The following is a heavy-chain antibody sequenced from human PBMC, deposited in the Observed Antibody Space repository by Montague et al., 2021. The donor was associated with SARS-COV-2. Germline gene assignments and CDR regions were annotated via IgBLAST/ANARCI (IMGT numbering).Heavy chain of an antibody. CDR1: GFTFSSYS. J-gene: IGHJ5*02. Sequence: SLRLSCAASGFTFSSYSMNWVRQAPGNGLEWVSSISSSSSYIYYADSVKGRFTISRDNAKNSLYLQMNSLRAEDTAVYYCARDLVATIMSGWFDPWGQGTLVTVSS. CDR3: ARDLVATIMSGWFDP. V-gene: IGHV3-21*01. D-gene: IGHD5-12*01. CDR2: ISSSSSYI.